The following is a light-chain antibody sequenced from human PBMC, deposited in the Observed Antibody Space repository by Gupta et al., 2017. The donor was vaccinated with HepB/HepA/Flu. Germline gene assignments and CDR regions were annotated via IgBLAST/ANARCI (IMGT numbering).Light chain of an antibody. J-gene: IGKJ4*01. V-gene: IGKV1-33*01. CDR3: QQYPSVPLT. CDR2: GAS. Sequence: DIQMTQSPSSLSASVGDRVTFTCQASQDISNYLSWYQQNPGKAPKLLISGASNLETGVPSRFSGSGSGSYFTFTISTLQPEDIATYYCQQYPSVPLTFGGGTKVEIK. CDR1: QDISNY.